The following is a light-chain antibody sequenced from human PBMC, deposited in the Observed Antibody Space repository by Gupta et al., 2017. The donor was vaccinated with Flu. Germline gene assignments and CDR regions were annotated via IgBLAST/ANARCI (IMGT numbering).Light chain of an antibody. CDR1: QSVSNNY. J-gene: IGKJ1*01. V-gene: IGKV3-20*01. CDR3: QQVCSSPET. CDR2: GAS. Sequence: GTLSLSPGERATLSCRASQSVSNNYLAWYQQKPGQAPRLLIYGASSRATGIPDRFSGSGSGTDFTLTISRLEPEDFSVYYCQQVCSSPETFGQGTKVEIK.